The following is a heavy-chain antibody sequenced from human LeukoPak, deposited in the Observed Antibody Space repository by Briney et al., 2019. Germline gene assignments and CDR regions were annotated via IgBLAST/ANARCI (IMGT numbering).Heavy chain of an antibody. CDR1: GFTFSSYA. Sequence: GGSLRLSCAASGFTFSSYAMSWVRQAPGKGLEWVSAISSSGGTTYDADSVKGRFTISRDNSKSTLYLQMNSLRAEDTAVYYCAKGSKTLLFTRDHYIDVWGKGTTVTISS. D-gene: IGHD2-21*02. CDR2: ISSSGGTT. CDR3: AKGSKTLLFTRDHYIDV. J-gene: IGHJ6*03. V-gene: IGHV3-23*01.